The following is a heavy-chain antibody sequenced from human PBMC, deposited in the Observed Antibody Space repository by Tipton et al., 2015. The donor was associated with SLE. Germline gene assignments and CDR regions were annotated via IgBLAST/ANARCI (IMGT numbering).Heavy chain of an antibody. CDR3: ARGLYSGSYSYYFDY. D-gene: IGHD1-26*01. CDR1: GFTVSSNY. Sequence: GSLRLSCAASGFTVSSNYTSWVRQAPGKGLEWVSVIYSGGSTYYADSVKGRFTISRHNSKNTLYLQMNSLRAEDTAVYYCARGLYSGSYSYYFDYWDQGTLVTVSS. V-gene: IGHV3-53*04. CDR2: IYSGGST. J-gene: IGHJ4*02.